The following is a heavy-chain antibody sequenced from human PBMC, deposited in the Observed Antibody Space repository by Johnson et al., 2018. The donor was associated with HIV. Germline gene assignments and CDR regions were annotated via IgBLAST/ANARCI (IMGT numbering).Heavy chain of an antibody. V-gene: IGHV3-74*01. CDR3: ARDTVTGSPAFDI. D-gene: IGHD1-20*01. CDR2: ISPDESKT. Sequence: VQLVESGGDLVQPGGSLRLSCVASGFSFSNYWMHWVRQAPWKGPVWVSRISPDESKTDYADSVKGRFTISRDDSKNMLSLQMNSLRAEDTAVYYCARDTVTGSPAFDIWGQGTMVTVSS. CDR1: GFSFSNYW. J-gene: IGHJ3*02.